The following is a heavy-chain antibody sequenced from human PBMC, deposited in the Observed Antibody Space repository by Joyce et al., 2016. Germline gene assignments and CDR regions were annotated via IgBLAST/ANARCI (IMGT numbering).Heavy chain of an antibody. Sequence: QVQLQESGSGLVKPSETLSLTRTVSGGSINSYYWSWIRQSPGKGLDWIGYIDYRDNTNCNPSLKSRVAISVDMSKKKFSLKLTSVTAADAAVYYCARQGASRSAAFDVWGQGTMVTVSS. J-gene: IGHJ3*01. D-gene: IGHD3-3*01. CDR1: GGSINSYY. CDR3: ARQGASRSAAFDV. V-gene: IGHV4-59*08. CDR2: IDYRDNT.